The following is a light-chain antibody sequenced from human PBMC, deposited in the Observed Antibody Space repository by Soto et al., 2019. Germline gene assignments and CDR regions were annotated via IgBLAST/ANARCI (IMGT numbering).Light chain of an antibody. Sequence: IQMTQSPSSLSASIGDRVTITCRASQGIGNHLAWHQQKPGKPPKVLIYAASTLQSGVPSRFSGSGSGTEFTLTISSLQPEDVATYYCQKYNSDPEAFGPGTKVDIK. J-gene: IGKJ3*01. V-gene: IGKV1-27*01. CDR2: AAS. CDR3: QKYNSDPEA. CDR1: QGIGNH.